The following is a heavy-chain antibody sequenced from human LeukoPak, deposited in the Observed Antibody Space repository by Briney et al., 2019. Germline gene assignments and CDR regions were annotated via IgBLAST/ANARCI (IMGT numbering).Heavy chain of an antibody. CDR1: GFTFSSYA. CDR3: AKAVRSDCSTTSCYVVDY. D-gene: IGHD2-2*01. J-gene: IGHJ4*02. Sequence: GGSLRLSCAASGFTFSSYAMHWVRQAPGKGLEWVAVISYDGSNKYYADSVKGRFTISRDNSKNTLYLQMNSLRVEDTAVYYCAKAVRSDCSTTSCYVVDYWGQGALVTVSS. CDR2: ISYDGSNK. V-gene: IGHV3-30-3*01.